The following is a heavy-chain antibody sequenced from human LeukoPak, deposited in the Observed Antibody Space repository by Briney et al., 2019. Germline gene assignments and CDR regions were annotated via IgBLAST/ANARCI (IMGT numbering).Heavy chain of an antibody. CDR3: AKFSSSFHYYYYYMDV. CDR1: GFTVSSNY. CDR2: ISGSGGST. J-gene: IGHJ6*03. Sequence: GGSLRLSCAASGFTVSSNYMSWVRQAPGKGLEWVSAISGSGGSTYYADSVKGRFTISRDNSKNTLYLQMNSLRAEDTAVYYCAKFSSSFHYYYYYMDVWGKGTTVTVSS. D-gene: IGHD6-6*01. V-gene: IGHV3-23*01.